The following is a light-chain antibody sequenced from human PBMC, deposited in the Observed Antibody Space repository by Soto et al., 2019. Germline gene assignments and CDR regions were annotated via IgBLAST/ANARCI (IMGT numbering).Light chain of an antibody. V-gene: IGKV1-5*01. CDR1: PGISNL. Sequence: IPMNQSPSTVCGSXGDTVTVGCRARPGISNLLAWYQQKPGXAPKRXIFHASSLESGVTSRFSGSGYGTEFNITISSLQSDDFATYQCQQYSSYPTFGQGTKVDIK. CDR2: HAS. J-gene: IGKJ1*01. CDR3: QQYSSYPT.